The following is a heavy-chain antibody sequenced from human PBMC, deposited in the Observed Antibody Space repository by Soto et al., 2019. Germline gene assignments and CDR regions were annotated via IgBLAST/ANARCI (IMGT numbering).Heavy chain of an antibody. CDR1: GFTFSRYW. V-gene: IGHV3-74*01. Sequence: EVQLVESGGGLVQPGGSLRLSCAASGFTFSRYWLHWVRQVPGKGLVWVSRLNSDGSSTNYADSVKGRFTISRDNAKTTLYLQMNSLTVEYTAVYYCARDQGYVGFNYWGQGTLVTVSS. D-gene: IGHD5-12*01. CDR2: LNSDGSST. J-gene: IGHJ4*02. CDR3: ARDQGYVGFNY.